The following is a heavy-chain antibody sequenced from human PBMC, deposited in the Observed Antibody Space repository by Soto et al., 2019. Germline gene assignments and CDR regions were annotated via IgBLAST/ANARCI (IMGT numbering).Heavy chain of an antibody. V-gene: IGHV3-48*03. CDR1: GFDFSGSE. CDR2: ITGSGGVT. J-gene: IGHJ4*02. Sequence: EVKLVESGGALVQPGGSLRLSCTASGFDFSGSEMTWFRQAAGKGLEWVAYITGSGGVTFHADTVKGRFTIYRDKAKNYLFMNMSDLKDDDKDSYYCAKVAPFILGSPFWGPGTLVTVSS. CDR3: AKVAPFILGSPF. D-gene: IGHD2-21*01.